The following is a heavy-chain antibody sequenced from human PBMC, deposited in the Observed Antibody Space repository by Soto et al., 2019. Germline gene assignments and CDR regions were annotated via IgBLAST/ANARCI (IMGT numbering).Heavy chain of an antibody. CDR2: INHSGST. CDR1: GGSFSGYY. J-gene: IGHJ4*02. V-gene: IGHV4-34*01. CDR3: ARAMLPSTARARLPHTNFDY. Sequence: SETLSLTCAVYGGSFSGYYWSWIRQPPGKGLEWIGEINHSGSTNYNPSLKSRVTISVDTSKNQFSLKLSSVTAADTAVYYCARAMLPSTARARLPHTNFDYWGQGTLVTVSS. D-gene: IGHD6-6*01.